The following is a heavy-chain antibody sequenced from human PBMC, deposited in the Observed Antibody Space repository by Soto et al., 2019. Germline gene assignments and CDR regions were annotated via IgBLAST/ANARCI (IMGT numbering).Heavy chain of an antibody. J-gene: IGHJ3*02. D-gene: IGHD4-17*01. V-gene: IGHV4-59*08. CDR2: IYYRGST. CDR3: ATLPTIYGDYQPSDAFDI. CDR1: GGSISSYY. Sequence: QVQLQDSGPGLVKPSETLSLTCTVSGGSISSYYWSWIRQPPGKGLEWIGDIYYRGSTNYNPSLKSGVTISVDQPKNRFSHNVSCVNAANTVVYYCATLPTIYGDYQPSDAFDIWSQGTMVTVSS.